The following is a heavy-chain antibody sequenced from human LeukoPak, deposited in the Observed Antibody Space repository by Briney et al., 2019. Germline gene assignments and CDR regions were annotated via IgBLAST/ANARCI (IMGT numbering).Heavy chain of an antibody. CDR2: ISYDGSNK. CDR1: GFTFSSYG. D-gene: IGHD6-25*01. J-gene: IGHJ4*02. Sequence: GGSLRLSCAASGFTFSSYGMHWVRQAPGKGLEWVAVISYDGSNKYYADSVKGRFTISRDNSKNTLYLQMNSLRAEDTAVYYCAKGGSDLGYWGQGTLVIVSS. V-gene: IGHV3-30*18. CDR3: AKGGSDLGY.